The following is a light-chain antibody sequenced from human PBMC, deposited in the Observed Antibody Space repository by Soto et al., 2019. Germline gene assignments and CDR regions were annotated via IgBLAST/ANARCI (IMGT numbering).Light chain of an antibody. CDR2: EVS. Sequence: QSALTQPPSASGSPGQSVTISCTGTRSDVGGYNFVSWYQQHPGKAPKLMIYEVSKRPSGIPDRFSGSKSGNTASLTVSGLQAGDEADYYCSSYAGNRHFYVFGTGTKVTVL. V-gene: IGLV2-8*01. CDR1: RSDVGGYNF. CDR3: SSYAGNRHFYV. J-gene: IGLJ1*01.